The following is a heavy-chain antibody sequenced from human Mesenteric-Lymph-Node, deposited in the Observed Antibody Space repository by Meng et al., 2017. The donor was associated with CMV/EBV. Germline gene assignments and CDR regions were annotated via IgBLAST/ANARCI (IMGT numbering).Heavy chain of an antibody. CDR1: GFTFSNYS. CDR3: ARDLAGRDDL. Sequence: GESLKISCAASGFTFSNYSMNWIRQAPGKGLEWVSSIKSSSSSIYYADSVKGRFTISRDNAKNTLFLQMNSLRAEDTAVYYCARDLAGRDDLWGPGTRVTVSS. J-gene: IGHJ5*02. D-gene: IGHD3-10*01. CDR2: IKSSSSSI. V-gene: IGHV3-21*01.